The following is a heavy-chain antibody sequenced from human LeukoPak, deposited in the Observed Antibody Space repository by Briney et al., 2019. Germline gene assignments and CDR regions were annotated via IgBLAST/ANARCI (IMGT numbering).Heavy chain of an antibody. CDR3: ARGGGDYGDYALDY. D-gene: IGHD4-17*01. J-gene: IGHJ4*02. CDR1: GFTVSSSY. CDR2: IYSGGST. Sequence: GGSLRLSCAASGFTVSSSYMSWVRQAPGKGLEWVSVIYSGGSTYYADSVKGRFTISRDNSKNTLYLQMNSLRAEDTAVYYCARGGGDYGDYALDYWGQGTLVTVSS. V-gene: IGHV3-53*01.